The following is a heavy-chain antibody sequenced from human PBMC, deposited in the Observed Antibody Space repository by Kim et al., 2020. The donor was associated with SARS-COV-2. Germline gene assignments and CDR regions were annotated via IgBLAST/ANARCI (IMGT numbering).Heavy chain of an antibody. J-gene: IGHJ4*02. V-gene: IGHV3-33*01. Sequence: SKYYADSVKGRFTISRDNSKNTLYLQMNSLRGEDMAVYYCAREGTPSFDYWGQGTLVTVSS. CDR3: AREGTPSFDY. CDR2: SK.